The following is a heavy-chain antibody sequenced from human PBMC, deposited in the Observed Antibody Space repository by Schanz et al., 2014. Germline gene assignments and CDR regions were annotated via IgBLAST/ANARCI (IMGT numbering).Heavy chain of an antibody. D-gene: IGHD3-22*01. V-gene: IGHV1-69*02. J-gene: IGHJ4*02. CDR3: ARSNYYDNSDYYNSFDY. CDR1: GGTFSSYA. CDR2: IIPILGIA. Sequence: QVQLVQSGAEVKKPGSPVKVSCKSSGGTFSSYAISWVRQAPGQGLEWMGRIIPILGIATYAQKFQGRVTFTADKSTSTAYMELSSLRPEDTAVYYCARSNYYDNSDYYNSFDYWGQGTLVTVSS.